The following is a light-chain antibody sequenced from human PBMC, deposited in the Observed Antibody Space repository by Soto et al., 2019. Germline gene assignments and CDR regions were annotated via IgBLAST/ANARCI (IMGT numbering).Light chain of an antibody. Sequence: DIQLTQSPSFLSASVGDRVTITCRASQGISSYLAWYQQKPGKAPKLLIYAASTLQSGVPSRFSGSGSGTEFTLIISSLQPEDFATYSCQQLNSYPHITFGPGTKVDIK. V-gene: IGKV1-9*01. CDR2: AAS. CDR3: QQLNSYPHIT. J-gene: IGKJ3*01. CDR1: QGISSY.